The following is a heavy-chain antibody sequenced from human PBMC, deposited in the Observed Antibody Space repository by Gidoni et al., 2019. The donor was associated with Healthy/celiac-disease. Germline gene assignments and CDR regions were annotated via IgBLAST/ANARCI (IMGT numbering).Heavy chain of an antibody. CDR3: AKAPFYYGSGSPTEFDY. D-gene: IGHD3-10*01. Sequence: EVQLLESGGGLVQPGGSLRLSCAAFGFTFSSYAMSWVRQAPGKGLEWVSAISGSGGSTYYADSVKGRFTISRDNSKNTLYLQMNSLRAEDTAVYYCAKAPFYYGSGSPTEFDYWGQGTLVTVSS. V-gene: IGHV3-23*01. CDR2: ISGSGGST. J-gene: IGHJ4*02. CDR1: GFTFSSYA.